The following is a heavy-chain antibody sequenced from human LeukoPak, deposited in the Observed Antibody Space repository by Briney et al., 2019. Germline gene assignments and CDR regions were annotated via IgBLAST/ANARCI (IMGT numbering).Heavy chain of an antibody. V-gene: IGHV3-7*01. CDR1: GFRFNTYW. J-gene: IGHJ4*02. CDR2: IKQDGNEK. D-gene: IGHD3-3*01. Sequence: PGGSLRLSCAASGFRFNTYWMSWVRQAPGKGLEWVANIKQDGNEKYYADSVKGRFTISRDNAKNSLYLQMNSLRAKDTAVYYCARLREIPVFGVVTKSTSYFDYWGQGTLVTVSS. CDR3: ARLREIPVFGVVTKSTSYFDY.